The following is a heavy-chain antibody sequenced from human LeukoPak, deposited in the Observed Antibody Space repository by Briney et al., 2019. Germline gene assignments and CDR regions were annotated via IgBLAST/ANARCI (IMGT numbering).Heavy chain of an antibody. Sequence: GGSLRLSCAASGFTFSSYGMHWVRQAPGKGLEWVAVISYDGSNKYYADSVKGRFTISRDNSKNTLYLQMNSLRSDDTAVYYCARVTFATVTANFDYWGQGTLVTVSS. CDR3: ARVTFATVTANFDY. CDR2: ISYDGSNK. D-gene: IGHD4-17*01. V-gene: IGHV3-30*19. J-gene: IGHJ4*02. CDR1: GFTFSSYG.